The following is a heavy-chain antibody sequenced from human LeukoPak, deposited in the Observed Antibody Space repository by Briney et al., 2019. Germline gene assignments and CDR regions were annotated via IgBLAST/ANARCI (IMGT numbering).Heavy chain of an antibody. Sequence: ASVTVSCKVSGYTLTELSMHWVRQAPGKGLEWMGGFDPEDGETIYAQKFQGRVTTTEDTSTDTAYMELSSLRSEDTAVYYCATDRGGAGFVLWGRETLVTVSS. J-gene: IGHJ4*02. CDR2: FDPEDGET. V-gene: IGHV1-24*01. CDR1: GYTLTELS. D-gene: IGHD2-8*01. CDR3: ATDRGGAGFVL.